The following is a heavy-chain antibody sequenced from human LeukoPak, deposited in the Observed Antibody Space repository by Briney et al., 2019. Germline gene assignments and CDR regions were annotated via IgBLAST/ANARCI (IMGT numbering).Heavy chain of an antibody. D-gene: IGHD2-2*01. Sequence: SVKVSCKASGGTFSSYAISWVRQAPGQGLEWMGRIIPILGIANYAQKFQGRVTITADESTSTAYMELSSLRSEDTAVYYCAREYCSSTSCSLADDAFDIWGQGTMVTVSS. CDR3: AREYCSSTSCSLADDAFDI. J-gene: IGHJ3*02. V-gene: IGHV1-69*04. CDR2: IIPILGIA. CDR1: GGTFSSYA.